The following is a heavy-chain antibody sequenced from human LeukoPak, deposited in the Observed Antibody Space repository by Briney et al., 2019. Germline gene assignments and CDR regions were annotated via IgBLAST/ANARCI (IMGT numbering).Heavy chain of an antibody. CDR1: GGSFSGYY. CDR2: INHSGST. V-gene: IGHV4-34*01. J-gene: IGHJ5*02. CDR3: ARGPRYSNWFDP. D-gene: IGHD1-14*01. Sequence: SETLTLTCAVYGGSFSGYYWSWIRQPPGKGLEWIGEINHSGSTNYNPSLKSRVTISVDTSKNQFSLKLSSVTAADTAVYYCARGPRYSNWFDPCGEGALVTVSS.